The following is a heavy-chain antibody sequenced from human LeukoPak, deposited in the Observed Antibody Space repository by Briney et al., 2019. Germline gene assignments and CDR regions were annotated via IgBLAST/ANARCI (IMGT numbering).Heavy chain of an antibody. D-gene: IGHD3-22*01. CDR3: ARTTEYYYDSSVHHDALDI. Sequence: ASVKVSCKASGYTFTSYDINWVRQATGQGLEWMGWMNPNSGNTGYAQKFQGRVTMTTDISTSTAYMELRSLRSDDTAVFYCARTTEYYYDSSVHHDALDIWGQGTMVTVSS. CDR1: GYTFTSYD. V-gene: IGHV1-8*01. CDR2: MNPNSGNT. J-gene: IGHJ3*02.